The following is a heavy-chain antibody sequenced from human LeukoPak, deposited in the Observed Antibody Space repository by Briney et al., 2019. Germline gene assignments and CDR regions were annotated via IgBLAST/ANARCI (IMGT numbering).Heavy chain of an antibody. D-gene: IGHD6-19*01. J-gene: IGHJ4*02. CDR3: AKDQAVAGLTAHFDY. Sequence: HGGSLRLSCAASGFTFSSYGLHWVRQAPGKGLEWVAVISYDGSNKYYADSVKGRFTISRDNSKNTLYLQMNSLRAEDTAVYYCAKDQAVAGLTAHFDYWGQGTLVTVSS. CDR1: GFTFSSYG. CDR2: ISYDGSNK. V-gene: IGHV3-30*18.